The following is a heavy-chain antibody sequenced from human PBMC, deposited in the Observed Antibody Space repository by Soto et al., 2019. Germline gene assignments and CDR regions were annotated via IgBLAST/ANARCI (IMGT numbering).Heavy chain of an antibody. D-gene: IGHD5-18*01. J-gene: IGHJ4*02. V-gene: IGHV3-48*01. CDR3: ARDIAIRKGAMVPY. CDR2: ISSSSSTI. CDR1: GFTFSSYS. Sequence: EVQLVESGGGLVQPGGSLRLSCAASGFTFSSYSMNWVRQAPGKGLEWVLYISSSSSTISYAEYVKGRFTISRDNAKNSLYLQINSLRAEDTAVYYCARDIAIRKGAMVPYWGQGTLVTV.